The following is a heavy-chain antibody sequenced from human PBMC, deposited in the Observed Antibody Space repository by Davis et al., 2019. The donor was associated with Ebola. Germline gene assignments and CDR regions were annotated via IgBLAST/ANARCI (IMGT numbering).Heavy chain of an antibody. D-gene: IGHD2-2*01. CDR2: INPSGGST. V-gene: IGHV1-46*01. CDR1: GYTFTSYY. CDR3: ARILLRVPTAPGWFDP. Sequence: ASVKVSCKASGYTFTSYYMHWVRQAPGQGLEWMGIINPSGGSTSYAQKFQGRVTMTRDTSTSTVYMELSSLRSEDTAVYYCARILLRVPTAPGWFDPWGQGTLVTVSS. J-gene: IGHJ5*02.